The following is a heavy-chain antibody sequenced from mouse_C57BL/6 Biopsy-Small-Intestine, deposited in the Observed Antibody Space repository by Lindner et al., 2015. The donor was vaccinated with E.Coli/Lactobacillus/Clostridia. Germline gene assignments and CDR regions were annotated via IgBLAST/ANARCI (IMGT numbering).Heavy chain of an antibody. J-gene: IGHJ2*01. D-gene: IGHD2-10*02. V-gene: IGHV14-3*01. CDR3: ARWGYEGYYFGY. CDR2: IDPANGNT. Sequence: VQLQESGAELVRPGASVKLSCTASGFNIKDDYMHWVKQRPEQGLEWIGRIDPANGNTKYAPKFQDKATITADTSSNTAYLQLSSLTSEDTAVYYCARWGYEGYYFGYWGQGTTLTVSS. CDR1: GFNIKDDY.